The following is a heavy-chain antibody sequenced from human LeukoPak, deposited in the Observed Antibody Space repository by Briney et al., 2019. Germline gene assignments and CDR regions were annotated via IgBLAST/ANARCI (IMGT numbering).Heavy chain of an antibody. V-gene: IGHV3-66*01. Sequence: GGALRLSGAATGFTVSSSYMSWVRQAQGKGLEGVEIIYSGGTKYYADSVKGRFTICRDNSRNTLYVQVKSVRAEDPAVYYCARDSYSSGCDWGQGTLVAVSS. J-gene: IGHJ4*02. D-gene: IGHD6-19*01. CDR2: IYSGGTK. CDR3: ARDSYSSGCD. CDR1: GFTVSSSY.